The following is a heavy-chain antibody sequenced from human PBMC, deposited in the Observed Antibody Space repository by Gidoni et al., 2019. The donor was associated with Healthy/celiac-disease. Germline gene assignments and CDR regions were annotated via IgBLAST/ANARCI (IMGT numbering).Heavy chain of an antibody. CDR2: ISAYNGNT. D-gene: IGHD3-10*01. Sequence: QVQLVQSGAEVKKPGASVKVSCKASGYTFTSSGISWVRQAPGQGLEWMGWISAYNGNTNYAQKLQGRVTMITDTSTSTAYMELRSLRSDDTAVYYCARDPRVAYYYGSGSTYYFDYWGQGTLVTVSS. V-gene: IGHV1-18*04. J-gene: IGHJ4*02. CDR3: ARDPRVAYYYGSGSTYYFDY. CDR1: GYTFTSSG.